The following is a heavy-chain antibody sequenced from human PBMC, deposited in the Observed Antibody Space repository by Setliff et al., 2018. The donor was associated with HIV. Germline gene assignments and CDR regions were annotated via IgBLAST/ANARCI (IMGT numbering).Heavy chain of an antibody. J-gene: IGHJ1*01. CDR2: IYYNGNT. CDR3: ARGGRKDLTDN. V-gene: IGHV4-31*03. Sequence: SETLSLTCSVSNGSISSGGYFWSWSRQHPGKGLEWIGYIYYNGNTYYNPSLKSRAAISLDTSENHFSLKLTSVTAADTAIYFCARGGRKDLTDNWGQGTLVTVPQ. CDR1: NGSISSGGYF. D-gene: IGHD2-21*02.